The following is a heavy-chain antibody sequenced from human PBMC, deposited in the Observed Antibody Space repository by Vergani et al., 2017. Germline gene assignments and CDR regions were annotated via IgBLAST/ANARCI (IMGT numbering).Heavy chain of an antibody. CDR1: GYSFTNYW. V-gene: IGHV5-51*01. CDR3: ARLYGREDSGSKYFDY. CDR2: IHPADSDT. D-gene: IGHD1-26*01. Sequence: EVQLVQSGAEVKKPGESLKISCQISGYSFTNYWIGWVRQMPGKGLEWMGIIHPADSDTRYSPSFQGQVTISVDKSISTAYLQRSSLRASDSAMYYCARLYGREDSGSKYFDYWGQGTLVTVSS. J-gene: IGHJ4*02.